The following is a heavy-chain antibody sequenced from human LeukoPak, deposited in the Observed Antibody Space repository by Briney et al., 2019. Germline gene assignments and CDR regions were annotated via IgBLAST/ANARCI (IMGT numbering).Heavy chain of an antibody. Sequence: ASVKVSCKVSGYTLTELSMHWVRQAPGKGLEWMGGFDPEDGETIYAQKFQGRVTMTEDTSTDTAYMELSSLRSEDTAVYYCATRRSYDTLTGYYYSNGFDPWGQGTLVTVSS. V-gene: IGHV1-24*01. CDR3: ATRRSYDTLTGYYYSNGFDP. J-gene: IGHJ5*02. CDR1: GYTLTELS. CDR2: FDPEDGET. D-gene: IGHD3-9*01.